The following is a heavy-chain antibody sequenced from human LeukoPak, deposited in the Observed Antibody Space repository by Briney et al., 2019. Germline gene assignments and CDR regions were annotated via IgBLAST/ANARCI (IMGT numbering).Heavy chain of an antibody. D-gene: IGHD4-17*01. CDR3: ARGAHSNDYGDFSVSN. CDR1: GFTFSSYA. CDR2: ISGSGGST. Sequence: GGSLRLSCAASGFTFSSYAMSWVRQASGKGLEWVSAISGSGGSTYYEDSVKGRFTISRDNSKNTLYLQMNSLRAEDTAVYYCARGAHSNDYGDFSVSNWGQGTPVTVSS. J-gene: IGHJ4*02. V-gene: IGHV3-23*01.